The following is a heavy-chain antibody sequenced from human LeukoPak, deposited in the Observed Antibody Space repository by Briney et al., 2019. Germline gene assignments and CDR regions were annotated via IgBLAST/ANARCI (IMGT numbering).Heavy chain of an antibody. V-gene: IGHV4-59*01. D-gene: IGHD3-10*01. CDR2: TYYRVTS. CDR1: GDSISTYY. J-gene: IGHJ4*02. Sequence: SETLSLTCTVSGDSISTYYWSWIRQPPGKGLEWIGYTYYRVTSDYNPSLKSRVTMSVGMSTRQISLKLSSVTAADTAVYYCARAVGGDGSGSLWGPGTLVTVSS. CDR3: ARAVGGDGSGSL.